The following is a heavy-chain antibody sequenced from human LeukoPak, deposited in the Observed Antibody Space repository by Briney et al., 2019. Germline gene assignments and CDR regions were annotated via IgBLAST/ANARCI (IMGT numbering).Heavy chain of an antibody. J-gene: IGHJ4*02. D-gene: IGHD2-15*01. CDR1: GGSFSGYY. Sequence: SETLSLTCAVYGGSFSGYYWSWIRQPPGKGLEWIGEINHSGSTNYNPSLKSRVTISVDTSKNQFSLKLSSVTAADTAVYYCARLPLGYCSGGSCYRSGGSDYWGQGTLVTVSS. V-gene: IGHV4-34*01. CDR3: ARLPLGYCSGGSCYRSGGSDY. CDR2: INHSGST.